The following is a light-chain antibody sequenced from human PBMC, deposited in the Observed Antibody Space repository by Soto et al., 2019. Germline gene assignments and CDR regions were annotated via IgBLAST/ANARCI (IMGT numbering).Light chain of an antibody. J-gene: IGLJ2*01. CDR1: SNDVGRYKY. CDR3: SSYTSSTPVV. V-gene: IGLV2-14*01. Sequence: QPVLTQPASMSGSPGQSITISCTGTSNDVGRYKYVSWYQHYPDTAPKLMIYEVSSRPSGVSNRFSGSKSGNTASLTISGLQAEDEADYYCSSYTSSTPVVFGGGTKLTVL. CDR2: EVS.